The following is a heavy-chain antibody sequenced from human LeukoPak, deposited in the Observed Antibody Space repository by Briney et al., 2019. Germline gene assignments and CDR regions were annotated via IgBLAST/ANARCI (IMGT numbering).Heavy chain of an antibody. CDR2: ISWNGDST. CDR1: GFTFDDYG. Sequence: GGSLRLSCAASGFTFDDYGMNWVRQAPGKGLEWVSGISWNGDSTGYADSVKGRFTIFRDNAKNSLYLQMNTLRAEDTAVYYCARDLVWFGEPKGYYNYMDVWGKGTTVTVSS. V-gene: IGHV3-20*04. D-gene: IGHD3-10*01. J-gene: IGHJ6*03. CDR3: ARDLVWFGEPKGYYNYMDV.